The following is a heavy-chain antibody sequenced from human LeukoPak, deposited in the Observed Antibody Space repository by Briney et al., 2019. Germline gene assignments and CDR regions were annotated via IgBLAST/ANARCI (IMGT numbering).Heavy chain of an antibody. CDR2: IYYSGST. J-gene: IGHJ3*02. V-gene: IGHV4-59*01. Sequence: SETLSLTCTVSGGSISSYYWSWIRQPPGKGLEWIGYIYYSGSTNYNPSLKSRVTISVDTSKNQFSLKLSSVTAADTAVYYCAREYRYYDFWSGYSPPAFDIWGQGTMVTVSS. CDR3: AREYRYYDFWSGYSPPAFDI. D-gene: IGHD3-3*01. CDR1: GGSISSYY.